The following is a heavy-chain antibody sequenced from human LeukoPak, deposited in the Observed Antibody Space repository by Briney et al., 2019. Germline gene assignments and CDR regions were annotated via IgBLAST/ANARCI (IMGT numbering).Heavy chain of an antibody. CDR1: GFTFSSCG. J-gene: IGHJ4*02. Sequence: PGRSLRLSCGASGFTFSSCGMHWVRQAPGKGLEWVAAISYDGSDKYYADSVKGRFTISRDNSKNTVYLQMNSLRADDTAVYYCAKDREVPALDYWGQGTLVTVSS. D-gene: IGHD1-1*01. CDR2: ISYDGSDK. V-gene: IGHV3-30*18. CDR3: AKDREVPALDY.